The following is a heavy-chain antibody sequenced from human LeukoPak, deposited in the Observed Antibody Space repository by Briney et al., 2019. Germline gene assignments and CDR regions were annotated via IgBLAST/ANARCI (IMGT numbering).Heavy chain of an antibody. J-gene: IGHJ6*02. Sequence: PSQTLSLTCTVSGGSISSGGYYWGWIRQHPGKGLEWIGYIYYSGSTYYNPSLKSRVTISVDTSKNQFSLKLSSVTAADTAVYYCARGGLTVAPRGGMDVWGQGTTVTVSS. CDR3: ARGGLTVAPRGGMDV. CDR2: IYYSGST. D-gene: IGHD4-23*01. V-gene: IGHV4-31*03. CDR1: GGSISSGGYY.